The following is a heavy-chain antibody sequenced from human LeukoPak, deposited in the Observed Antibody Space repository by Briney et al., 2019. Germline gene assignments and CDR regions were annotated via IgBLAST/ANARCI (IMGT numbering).Heavy chain of an antibody. V-gene: IGHV3-30*18. CDR2: ISYDGSNK. D-gene: IGHD3-10*01. CDR1: GFTFSSYV. J-gene: IGHJ4*02. CDR3: AKERYYYGSGTNFDY. Sequence: GGSLRLSCAASGFTFSSYVMHWVRQAPGKGLEWVAVISYDGSNKYYADSVKGRFTISRDNSKNTLYLQMNSLRAEDTAVYYCAKERYYYGSGTNFDYWSQRTLVTVSS.